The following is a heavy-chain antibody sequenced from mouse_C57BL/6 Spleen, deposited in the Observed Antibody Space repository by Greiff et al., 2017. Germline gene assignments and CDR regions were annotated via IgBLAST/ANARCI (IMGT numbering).Heavy chain of an antibody. D-gene: IGHD4-1*01. V-gene: IGHV14-4*01. CDR1: GFNIKDDY. CDR3: TTGTGSWYFDV. Sequence: VQLKESGAELVRPGASVKLSCTASGFNIKDDYMHWVKQRPEQGLEWIGWIDPENGDTEYASKFQGTATITADTSSNTAYLQLSSLTSEDTAVYYCTTGTGSWYFDVWGTGTTVTVSS. J-gene: IGHJ1*03. CDR2: IDPENGDT.